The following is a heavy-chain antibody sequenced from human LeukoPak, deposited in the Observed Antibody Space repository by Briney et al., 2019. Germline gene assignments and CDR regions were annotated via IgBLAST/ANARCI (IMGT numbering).Heavy chain of an antibody. CDR2: IYHSGST. D-gene: IGHD1-26*01. CDR3: ARGDGSYFDY. Sequence: SGTLSLTCTVSGYSISSGYYWGWIRQPPGKGLEWIGSIYHSGSTYYNPSLKSRVTISVDTSKNQFSLKLGSVTAADTAVYYCARGDGSYFDYWGQGTLVTVSS. CDR1: GYSISSGYY. V-gene: IGHV4-38-2*02. J-gene: IGHJ4*02.